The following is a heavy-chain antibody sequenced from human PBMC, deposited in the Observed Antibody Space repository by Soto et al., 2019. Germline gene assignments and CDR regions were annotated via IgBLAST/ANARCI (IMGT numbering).Heavy chain of an antibody. CDR2: LFYGRSA. J-gene: IGHJ4*02. V-gene: IGHV4-59*01. Sequence: QVQLQESGPGLVKPSETLSLTCAVSGDSISSYYCMWIRQPPRKGLESIGYLFYGRSANYNPSLKSRVTLSVDTSTNQCSLTLSSMTAADTAVYYCALRSMAVVPEYWGQGTLVTVSS. CDR3: ALRSMAVVPEY. CDR1: GDSISSYY. D-gene: IGHD3-22*01.